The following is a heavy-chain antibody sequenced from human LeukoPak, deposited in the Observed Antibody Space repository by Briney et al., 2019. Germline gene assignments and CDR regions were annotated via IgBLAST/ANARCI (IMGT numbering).Heavy chain of an antibody. J-gene: IGHJ4*02. CDR1: GGSISTYY. CDR2: IHYSGTT. CDR3: ARMGGYSGYATH. Sequence: SDTLSLTCTVSGGSISTYYWSWIRQPPGKGLEWIGYIHYSGTTNYNPSLKSRVTISLDTSKNQFSLNLSSVTAADTAVYYCARMGGYSGYATHWGQGTLVTVSS. D-gene: IGHD5-12*01. V-gene: IGHV4-59*08.